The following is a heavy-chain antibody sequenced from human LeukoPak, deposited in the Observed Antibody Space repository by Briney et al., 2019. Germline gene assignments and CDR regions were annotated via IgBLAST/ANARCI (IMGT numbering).Heavy chain of an antibody. D-gene: IGHD3-16*01. CDR3: AREVGPFDI. CDR2: ISYEGRTT. CDR1: GFTFSNYG. J-gene: IGHJ3*02. V-gene: IGHV3-30*03. Sequence: PGRSLRLSCAGAGFTFSNYGMHWVRQAPGKGLEWVAVISYEGRTTYYADSVKGRFTISRDNSKNTLYLQMNSLRAEDTAVYYCAREVGPFDIWGQGTIVIVSS.